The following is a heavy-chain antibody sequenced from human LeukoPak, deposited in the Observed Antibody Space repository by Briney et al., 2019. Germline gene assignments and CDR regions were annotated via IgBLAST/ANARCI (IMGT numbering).Heavy chain of an antibody. V-gene: IGHV4-34*01. Sequence: SETLSLTCAVYGGSFSGYYWSWIRQPPGKGLEWIGEINHSGSTNYNPSLKSRVTISVDTSKNQFSLELSSVTAADTAVYYCARGEGYCSGGSCYYSGGWFDPWGQGTLVTVSS. CDR1: GGSFSGYY. D-gene: IGHD2-15*01. CDR2: INHSGST. J-gene: IGHJ5*02. CDR3: ARGEGYCSGGSCYYSGGWFDP.